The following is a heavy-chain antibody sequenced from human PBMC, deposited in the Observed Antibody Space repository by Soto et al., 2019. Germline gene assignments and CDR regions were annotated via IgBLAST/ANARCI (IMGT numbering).Heavy chain of an antibody. CDR1: GGSVNTGDNY. CDR3: ASEPRDGMDV. Sequence: QVQLHQSGPGLVKPSQTLSLECTVIGGSVNTGDNYWSWVRQSPGRGLEWIGYIYHTGNTFYNPAVENRVTMSVDATKNQFSLTPTSVTAADTAVYFCASEPRDGMDVWGQGTNVTVSS. V-gene: IGHV4-30-4*01. J-gene: IGHJ6*02. CDR2: IYHTGNT.